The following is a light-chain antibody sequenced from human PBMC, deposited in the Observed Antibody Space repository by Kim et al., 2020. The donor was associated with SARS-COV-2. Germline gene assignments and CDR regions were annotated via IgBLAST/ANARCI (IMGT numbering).Light chain of an antibody. V-gene: IGKV3-20*01. CDR2: GAS. J-gene: IGKJ2*01. CDR1: QSVSSSY. CDR3: HQYGGSPNT. Sequence: LSPGEGATLSCRASQSVSSSYLAWYQHKPGQAPRLLIYGASSRATGIPDRCSGSGSGTDFTLTISRLEHEDVAVYYCHQYGGSPNTFGQGTKLEI.